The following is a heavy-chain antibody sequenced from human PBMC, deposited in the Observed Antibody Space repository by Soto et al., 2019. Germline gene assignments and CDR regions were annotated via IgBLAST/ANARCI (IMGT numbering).Heavy chain of an antibody. Sequence: QVQLEESGPGLVKPSETLSLTCTVSGGSISSHYWSWVRQAPGKGLEWIGCIYYRGNTFYNPSLKSRGTISVDTSNNQFSLNLDSVTPADTAVYYCARDGREASGIDVWGQGTAVTVSS. V-gene: IGHV4-59*11. D-gene: IGHD1-26*01. CDR1: GGSISSHY. J-gene: IGHJ6*02. CDR3: ARDGREASGIDV. CDR2: IYYRGNT.